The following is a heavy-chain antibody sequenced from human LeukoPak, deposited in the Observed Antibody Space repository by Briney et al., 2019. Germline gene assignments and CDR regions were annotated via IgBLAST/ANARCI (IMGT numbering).Heavy chain of an antibody. CDR1: AGSISSYY. Sequence: SDTLLLTCIVSAGSISSYYWSWIRQPPGKGLEWIGYIYYSGSTYYNPSLKSRVTISVDTSKNQFSLKLSSVTAADTAVYYCAARGSESLYFAYWGQGSLVTVSS. V-gene: IGHV4-59*06. CDR3: AARGSESLYFAY. J-gene: IGHJ4*02. CDR2: IYYSGST. D-gene: IGHD3-10*01.